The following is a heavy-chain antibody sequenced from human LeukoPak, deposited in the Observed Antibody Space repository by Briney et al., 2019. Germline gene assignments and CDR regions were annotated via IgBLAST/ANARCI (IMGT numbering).Heavy chain of an antibody. CDR2: INTNTGNP. CDR1: GGTFSSYA. V-gene: IGHV7-4-1*02. J-gene: IGHJ6*02. D-gene: IGHD3-10*01. CDR3: ARALLWFGESMDYYGMDV. Sequence: ASVKVSCKASGGTFSSYAISWVRQAPGQGLEWMGWINTNTGNPTYAQGFTGRFVFSLDTSVSTAYLQISSLKAEDIAVYYCARALLWFGESMDYYGMDVWGQGTTVTVSS.